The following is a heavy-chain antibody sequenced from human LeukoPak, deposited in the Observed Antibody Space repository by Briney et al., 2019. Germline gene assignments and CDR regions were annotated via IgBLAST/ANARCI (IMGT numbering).Heavy chain of an antibody. CDR2: TNQIGDII. Sequence: GRSLRLSCAASGFSFSSYEMNWVRQAPGKGLEWVSYTNQIGDIIYYADSVKGRFTISRDNAKNSLYLQMNSLRAEDPAVYHCVREGLGFAHGFDYWGQGALVIVSS. J-gene: IGHJ4*02. CDR1: GFSFSSYE. D-gene: IGHD2-8*01. V-gene: IGHV3-48*03. CDR3: VREGLGFAHGFDY.